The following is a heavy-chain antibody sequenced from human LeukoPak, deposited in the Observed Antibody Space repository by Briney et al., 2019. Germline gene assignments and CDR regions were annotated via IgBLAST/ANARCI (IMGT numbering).Heavy chain of an antibody. J-gene: IGHJ4*02. CDR1: GFTFSSYA. V-gene: IGHV3-30-3*01. CDR3: ARDMFDY. Sequence: GGSLRLSCAASGFTFSSYAMHWVRQAPGKGLEWVAVISYDGSNKYYADSVKGRFSISRDNSKNTLYLQMNSLRAEDTAVYYCARDMFDYWGQGTLVTVSS. CDR2: ISYDGSNK.